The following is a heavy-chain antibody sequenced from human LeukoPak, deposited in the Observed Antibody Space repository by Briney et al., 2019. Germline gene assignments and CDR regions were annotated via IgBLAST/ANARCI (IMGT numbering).Heavy chain of an antibody. D-gene: IGHD1-26*01. Sequence: SGTLSLTCADSGGSISSSNWWSWVRQPPGKGLEWIGEIYHSGSTNYNPSLKSRVTISVDKSKNQFSLRLTSVTAADTAMYYCARSSPLPATYGMDVWGQGTTVTVSS. CDR1: GGSISSSNW. V-gene: IGHV4-4*02. CDR3: ARSSPLPATYGMDV. CDR2: IYHSGST. J-gene: IGHJ6*02.